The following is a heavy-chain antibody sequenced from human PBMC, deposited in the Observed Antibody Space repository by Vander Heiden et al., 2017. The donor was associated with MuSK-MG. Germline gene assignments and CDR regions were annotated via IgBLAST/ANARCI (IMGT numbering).Heavy chain of an antibody. D-gene: IGHD2-15*01. V-gene: IGHV4-31*03. CDR1: GGSISSASSY. J-gene: IGHJ3*02. CDR2: IFYSGST. CDR3: ARDNGGVPTATRAFDI. Sequence: QLQESGPGLVKPSQTLSLTCPVSGGSISSASSYWSWIRQHPGKGLEWIGYIFYSGSTYYNPSLRSRVTISVDTSKNQFSVNLSSVTAADTAVYYCARDNGGVPTATRAFDIWGQGTMVTVSS.